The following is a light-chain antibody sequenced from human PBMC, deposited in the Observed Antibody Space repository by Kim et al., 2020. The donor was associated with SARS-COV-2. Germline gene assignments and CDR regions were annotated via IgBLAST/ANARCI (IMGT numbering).Light chain of an antibody. J-gene: IGLJ2*01. Sequence: SYELTQPPSVSVSPGQTARIACSGDALPKKFAYWYQQKSGQAPVLVIYDDRRRPSGIPERFSGSSSGTVATLTISGAQVEDEADYYCYSTDSSGNHRVFGGGTQLTVL. V-gene: IGLV3-10*01. CDR1: ALPKKF. CDR3: YSTDSSGNHRV. CDR2: DDR.